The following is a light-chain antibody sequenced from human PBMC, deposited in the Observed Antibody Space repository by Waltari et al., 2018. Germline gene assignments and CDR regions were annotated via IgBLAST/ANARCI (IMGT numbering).Light chain of an antibody. CDR1: QSVEGY. V-gene: IGKV1-39*01. CDR3: QQSATIPNT. Sequence: DIQMTQSPPSLSASVGDRVTITCRASQSVEGYLNWYQQRPGSAPTLMIYSASALQRGVSSRFSGSGFGTEFSLTINGLQPEDFATYFCQQSATIPNTFGQGT. CDR2: SAS. J-gene: IGKJ2*01.